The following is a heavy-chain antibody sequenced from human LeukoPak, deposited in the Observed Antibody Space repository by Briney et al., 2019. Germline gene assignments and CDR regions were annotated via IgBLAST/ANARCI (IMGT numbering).Heavy chain of an antibody. CDR1: GFTFSSYA. D-gene: IGHD2-2*01. J-gene: IGHJ4*02. CDR2: ISGSGGST. Sequence: GGSLRLSCAASGFTFSSYAMSWARQAQGKGLEWVSAISGSGGSTYYADSVKGRFTISRDNSKNTLYLQMNSLRAEDTAVYYCAKDREDAEYYFDYWGQGTLVTVSS. V-gene: IGHV3-23*01. CDR3: AKDREDAEYYFDY.